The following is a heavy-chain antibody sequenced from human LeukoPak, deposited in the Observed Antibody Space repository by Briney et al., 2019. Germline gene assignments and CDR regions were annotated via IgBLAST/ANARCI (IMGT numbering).Heavy chain of an antibody. V-gene: IGHV3-23*01. CDR3: AKGMVRGVIPDY. J-gene: IGHJ4*02. CDR2: ISGGGVST. Sequence: PGGSLRLSCAASGFTFSGYAMSWVRQAPGKGLEWVSAISGGGVSTYYADPIKGRFTISRDDSKNTLYLQMNSLRAEDTAVYYCAKGMVRGVIPDYWGQGTLVTVSS. CDR1: GFTFSGYA. D-gene: IGHD3-10*01.